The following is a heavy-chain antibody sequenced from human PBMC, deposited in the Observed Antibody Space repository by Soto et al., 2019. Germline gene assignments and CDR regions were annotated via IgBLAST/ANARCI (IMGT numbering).Heavy chain of an antibody. D-gene: IGHD4-17*01. Sequence: QVQLVPSGAEVKKPGASVKISCKASGYTFTTYSIHWASQAPGQRLEWMGWVNGGSGYTKYSQNFQGRVAITWDTAATTAYMELISPTSEDTAVYYCARQASTVTNNGFAPWGQGTQVTVSS. CDR1: GYTFTTYS. CDR3: ARQASTVTNNGFAP. CDR2: VNGGSGYT. V-gene: IGHV1-3*01. J-gene: IGHJ5*02.